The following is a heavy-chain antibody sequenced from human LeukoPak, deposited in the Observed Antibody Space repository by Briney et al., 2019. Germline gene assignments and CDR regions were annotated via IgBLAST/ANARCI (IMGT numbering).Heavy chain of an antibody. CDR3: ARDTKYGSDN. CDR1: GFTFSDYS. Sequence: GALRLSCAASGFTFSDYSMNWVRQAPGKGLEWISYIGISSGNTKYADSVKGRFTISGDKAKNTLYLQMNSLRVEDTAVYYCARDTKYGSDNWGQGTLVTVSS. CDR2: IGISSGNT. V-gene: IGHV3-48*01. J-gene: IGHJ4*02. D-gene: IGHD2-2*01.